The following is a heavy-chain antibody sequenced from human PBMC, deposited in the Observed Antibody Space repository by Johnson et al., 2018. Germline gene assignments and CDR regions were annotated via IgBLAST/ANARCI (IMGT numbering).Heavy chain of an antibody. Sequence: VELVEAGGGLVQPGGSLRLSCAASGFSFSTHAMSWVRQAPGKGLEWVSAISASGGSTYQADSVRGRFTVFRDNFRNTLYLQMNSLGAEDTAVYYCAKDPGTYYDFWSGYSNPYGMDVWGQGTTVTGSS. V-gene: IGHV3-23*04. J-gene: IGHJ6*02. D-gene: IGHD3-3*01. CDR3: AKDPGTYYDFWSGYSNPYGMDV. CDR1: GFSFSTHA. CDR2: ISASGGST.